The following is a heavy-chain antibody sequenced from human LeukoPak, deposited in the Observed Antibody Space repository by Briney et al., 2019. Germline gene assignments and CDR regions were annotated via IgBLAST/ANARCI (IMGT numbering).Heavy chain of an antibody. CDR2: FDPEDGET. D-gene: IGHD3-9*01. V-gene: IGHV1-24*01. CDR3: ATPTRSHYYDILTGYSYFQH. CDR1: GYTLTELS. Sequence: GASVKVSCKVSGYTLTELSMHWVRQAPGKGLEWMGGFDPEDGETIYAQKFQGRVTMTEDTSTDTAYTELSSLRSEDTAVYYCATPTRSHYYDILTGYSYFQHWGQGTLVTVSS. J-gene: IGHJ1*01.